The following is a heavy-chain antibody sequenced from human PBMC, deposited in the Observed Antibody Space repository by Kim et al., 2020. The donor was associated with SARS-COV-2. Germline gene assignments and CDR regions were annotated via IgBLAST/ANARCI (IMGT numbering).Heavy chain of an antibody. Sequence: GGSLRLSCAASGFTFSSYWMSWVRQAPGKGLEWVANIKQDGSEKYYVDSVKGRFTISRDNAKNSLYLQMNSLRAEDTAVYYCARAGQLWGQTVTTNYYGMDVWGQGTTVTVSS. CDR1: GFTFSSYW. CDR2: IKQDGSEK. J-gene: IGHJ6*02. CDR3: ARAGQLWGQTVTTNYYGMDV. V-gene: IGHV3-7*03. D-gene: IGHD4-17*01.